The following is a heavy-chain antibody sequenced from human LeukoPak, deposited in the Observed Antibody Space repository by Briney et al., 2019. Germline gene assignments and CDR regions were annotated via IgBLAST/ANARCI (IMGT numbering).Heavy chain of an antibody. V-gene: IGHV1-69*05. Sequence: SVKVSCKASGGTFSSYAISWVRQAPGQGLEWMGGIIPIFGTANYAQKFQGRVTITTDESTSTAYMELSSLRSEDTAVYYCARAGYSSSSGLPYYYYMDVWGKGTMVTVSS. CDR1: GGTFSSYA. CDR2: IIPIFGTA. CDR3: ARAGYSSSSGLPYYYYMDV. J-gene: IGHJ6*03. D-gene: IGHD6-6*01.